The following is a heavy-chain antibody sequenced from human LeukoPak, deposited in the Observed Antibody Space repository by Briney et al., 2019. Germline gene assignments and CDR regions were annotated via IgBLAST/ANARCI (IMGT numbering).Heavy chain of an antibody. CDR3: ARYSSIAARDWFDP. J-gene: IGHJ5*02. Sequence: ASVKVSCKASGYTFTSYGISWVRQAPGQGLEWIGWISAYNGNTNYAQKLQGRVTMTTDTSTSTAYMELRSLRSDDTAMYYCARYSSIAARDWFDPWGQGTLVTVSS. V-gene: IGHV1-18*01. CDR2: ISAYNGNT. CDR1: GYTFTSYG. D-gene: IGHD6-6*01.